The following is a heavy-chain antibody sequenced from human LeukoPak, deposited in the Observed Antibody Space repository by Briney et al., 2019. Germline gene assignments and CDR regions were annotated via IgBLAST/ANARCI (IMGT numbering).Heavy chain of an antibody. Sequence: GASVKVSCKASGYTFTSYSISWVRQAPGQGLEWMGWISAYNGNTNYAQKLQGRVTMTTDTSTSTAYMELRSLRSDDTAVYYCARDKGRYYYDSSGHHFDYWGQGTLVTVSS. CDR1: GYTFTSYS. CDR2: ISAYNGNT. D-gene: IGHD3-22*01. J-gene: IGHJ4*02. V-gene: IGHV1-18*01. CDR3: ARDKGRYYYDSSGHHFDY.